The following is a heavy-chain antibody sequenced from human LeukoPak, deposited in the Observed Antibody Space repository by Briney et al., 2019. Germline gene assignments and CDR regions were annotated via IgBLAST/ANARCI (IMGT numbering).Heavy chain of an antibody. Sequence: ASVKVSCNASGYTFTGYYMHWVRQAPGQGLEWMGWINPNSGGTNYAQKFQGRVTMTRDTSISTAYMELSRLRSDDTAVYYCARGSGYSSGWYGYWGQGTLVTVSS. CDR2: INPNSGGT. V-gene: IGHV1-2*02. D-gene: IGHD6-19*01. J-gene: IGHJ4*02. CDR3: ARGSGYSSGWYGY. CDR1: GYTFTGYY.